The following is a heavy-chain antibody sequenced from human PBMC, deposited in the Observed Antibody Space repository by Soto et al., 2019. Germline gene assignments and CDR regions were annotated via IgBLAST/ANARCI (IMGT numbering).Heavy chain of an antibody. CDR2: INQDGGVT. CDR1: GFTFISSF. D-gene: IGHD6-19*01. V-gene: IGHV3-7*03. CDR3: ARYYRGSGRYFFDY. Sequence: GGSLRLSCVASGFTFISSFMGWIRQAPGKGLEWVANINQDGGVTYYVDSVEGRFTISRDNTKDSLYPQMNSLRGEDTAIYYCARYYRGSGRYFFDYWGQGTPVTSPQ. J-gene: IGHJ4*02.